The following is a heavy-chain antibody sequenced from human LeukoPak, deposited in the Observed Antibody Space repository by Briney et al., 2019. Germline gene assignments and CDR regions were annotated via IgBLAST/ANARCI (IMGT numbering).Heavy chain of an antibody. V-gene: IGHV1-46*01. J-gene: IGHJ4*02. D-gene: IGHD3-10*01. Sequence: GASVKVSCKASGYTFTSYYMHWVRQAPGQGLEWMGIINPSGGSTSYAQKFQGRVTMTRDTSTSTVYMELSSLRSEDTAVYYCARSRLLWFGGLFSENSHFDYWGQGTLATVSS. CDR1: GYTFTSYY. CDR3: ARSRLLWFGGLFSENSHFDY. CDR2: INPSGGST.